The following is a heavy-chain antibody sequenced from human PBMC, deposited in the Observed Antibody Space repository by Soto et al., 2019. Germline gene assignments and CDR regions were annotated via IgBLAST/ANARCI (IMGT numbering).Heavy chain of an antibody. CDR3: ARYDLLFGHYDFFDN. J-gene: IGHJ4*02. CDR2: ISYSGST. D-gene: IGHD3-9*01. Sequence: SETLSLTCTVSGGSISSSYWSWIRQSPGKGLEWIGYISYSGSTNYSPSLKSRVTISVDTSKNRFSLELSSVTAADTAVCFCARYDLLFGHYDFFDNWGQGTLVTVSS. V-gene: IGHV4-59*08. CDR1: GGSISSSY.